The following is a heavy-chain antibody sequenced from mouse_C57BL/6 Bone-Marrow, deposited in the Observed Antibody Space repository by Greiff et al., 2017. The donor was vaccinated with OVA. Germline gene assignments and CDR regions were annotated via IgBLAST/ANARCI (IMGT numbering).Heavy chain of an antibody. Sequence: DVQLVESGGGLVKPGGSLKLSCAASGFTFSSYAMSWVRQTPEKRLEWVATISDGGSYTYYPDNVKGRFTISRDNSQSILYLQMNALRAEDSATYYCARYIEAMDYWGQGTSVTVSS. CDR1: GFTFSSYA. V-gene: IGHV5-4*01. D-gene: IGHD1-3*01. CDR2: ISDGGSYT. J-gene: IGHJ4*01. CDR3: ARYIEAMDY.